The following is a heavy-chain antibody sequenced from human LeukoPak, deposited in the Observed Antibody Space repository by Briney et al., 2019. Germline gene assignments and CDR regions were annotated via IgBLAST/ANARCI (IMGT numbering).Heavy chain of an antibody. V-gene: IGHV3-23*01. CDR1: GFTFSNYA. CDR3: ARGRGSPYYFDC. Sequence: GESLRLSCAASGFTFSNYAMTWVRQAPGKGLEWVSSISTSGDSTAYAASVKGRFTISRDNSKSTLCLQLSSLRAEDTAVYYCARGRGSPYYFDCWGQGTLVTVSS. CDR2: ISTSGDST. D-gene: IGHD1-26*01. J-gene: IGHJ4*02.